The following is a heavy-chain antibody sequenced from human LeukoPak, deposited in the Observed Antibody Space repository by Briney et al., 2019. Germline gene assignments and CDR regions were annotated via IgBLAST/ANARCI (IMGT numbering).Heavy chain of an antibody. J-gene: IGHJ4*02. D-gene: IGHD6-13*01. CDR3: ARGGSSSWSRQFDY. CDR2: ISTETQSP. Sequence: ASVKVSCKVSGYTSPFYGITWVRQAPGQGLEWMGWISTETQSPNYAQKLQGRVTMTTDTSTSTAYMELRSLRPDDTAVYYCARGGSSSWSRQFDYWGQGTLVTVSS. CDR1: GYTSPFYG. V-gene: IGHV1-18*01.